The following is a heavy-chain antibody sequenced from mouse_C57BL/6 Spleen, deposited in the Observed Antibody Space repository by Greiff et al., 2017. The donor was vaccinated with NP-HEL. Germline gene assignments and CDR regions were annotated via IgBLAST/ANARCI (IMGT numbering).Heavy chain of an antibody. V-gene: IGHV1-7*01. D-gene: IGHD2-2*01. CDR2: INPSSGYT. CDR3: ARGGSTMVTTTGYYYAMDY. Sequence: QVQLKESGAELAKPGASVKLSCKASGYTFTSYWMHWVKQRPGQGLEWIGYINPSSGYTKYNQKFKDKATLTADKSSSTAYMQLSSLTYEDSAVYYCARGGSTMVTTTGYYYAMDYWGQGTSVTVSS. CDR1: GYTFTSYW. J-gene: IGHJ4*01.